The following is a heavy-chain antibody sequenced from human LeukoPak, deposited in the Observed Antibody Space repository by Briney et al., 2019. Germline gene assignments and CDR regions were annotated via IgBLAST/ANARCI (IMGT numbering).Heavy chain of an antibody. CDR1: GITLSNYG. CDR3: AIRGVVIRVILVGFHKEAYES. Sequence: GGSLRLSCAVSGITLSNYGMSWVRQAPGKGLEWVAGISDSGGSTKYADSVKGRFTIARDNRKNTLYLQMNSLRAEDTAVYFCAIRGVVIRVILVGFHKEAYESWGQGALVTVSS. D-gene: IGHD3/OR15-3a*01. CDR2: ISDSGGST. J-gene: IGHJ5*02. V-gene: IGHV3-23*01.